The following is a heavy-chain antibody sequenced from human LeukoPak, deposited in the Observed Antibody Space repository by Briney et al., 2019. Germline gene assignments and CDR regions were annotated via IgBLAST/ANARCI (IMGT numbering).Heavy chain of an antibody. D-gene: IGHD6-19*01. CDR3: ARYSSGWSIDY. CDR2: ISSVSSSI. Sequence: GGSLRLSCAASGFTFSSYWMNWARQAPGKGLELVSHISSVSSSIYYADSVKGRFTMSRDNAKNSLYLQMNSLRAEDTAVYHCARYSSGWSIDYWGQGSLVTVSS. CDR1: GFTFSSYW. V-gene: IGHV3-48*01. J-gene: IGHJ4*02.